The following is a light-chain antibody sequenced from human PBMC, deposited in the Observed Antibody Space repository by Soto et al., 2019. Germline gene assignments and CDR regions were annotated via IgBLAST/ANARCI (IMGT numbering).Light chain of an antibody. Sequence: EIVMTQSPATLSVSPGERATLSCRASQAVNTRLAWYQHKPGQAPRLLIYLTSNRATGIPARFSGSGSGTDFTLTISSLEPEDSAVYYCHQRQSWPRTFGQGTKVDI. J-gene: IGKJ1*01. CDR1: QAVNTR. CDR2: LTS. CDR3: HQRQSWPRT. V-gene: IGKV3-11*01.